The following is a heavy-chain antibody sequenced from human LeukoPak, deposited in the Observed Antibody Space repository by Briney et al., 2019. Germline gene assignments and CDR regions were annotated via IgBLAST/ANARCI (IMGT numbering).Heavy chain of an antibody. CDR1: GGSFSGYY. CDR2: INHSGST. D-gene: IGHD3-3*01. Sequence: SETLSLTCAVYGGSFSGYYWSWIRQPPGKGLEWIGEINHSGSTNYNPSLKSRVTISVDTSKNQFSLKLSSVTAADTAVYYCARGGVRDFWSGYYDYWGQGTLVTVSS. J-gene: IGHJ4*02. V-gene: IGHV4-34*01. CDR3: ARGGVRDFWSGYYDY.